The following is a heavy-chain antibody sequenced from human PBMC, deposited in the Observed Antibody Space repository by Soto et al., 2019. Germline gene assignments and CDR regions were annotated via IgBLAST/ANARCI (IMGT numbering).Heavy chain of an antibody. Sequence: QVQLVESGGGVVQPGRSLRLSCAASGFTFSSYGMHWVRQAPGKGLEWVAVISYDGSNKYYADSVKGRFTISRDNSKNTLYLQMNSLRAEDTAVYYCAKDHADGYNWFDYWGQGTLVTVSS. CDR2: ISYDGSNK. D-gene: IGHD5-12*01. CDR3: AKDHADGYNWFDY. J-gene: IGHJ4*02. CDR1: GFTFSSYG. V-gene: IGHV3-30*18.